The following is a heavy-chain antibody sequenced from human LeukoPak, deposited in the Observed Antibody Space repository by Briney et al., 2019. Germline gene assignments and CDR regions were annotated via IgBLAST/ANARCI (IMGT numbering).Heavy chain of an antibody. CDR2: IQSDGNEK. Sequence: GGSLRLPCGASGFTFRDYWMSWVRQAPGKGLEWVANIQSDGNEKNYIDSVQGRFTISRDNAKTSLYLQMNSLRAEDTAVYYCARDSAVATYYGVDVWGQGTTVTVSS. D-gene: IGHD6-19*01. J-gene: IGHJ6*02. CDR1: GFTFRDYW. V-gene: IGHV3-7*01. CDR3: ARDSAVATYYGVDV.